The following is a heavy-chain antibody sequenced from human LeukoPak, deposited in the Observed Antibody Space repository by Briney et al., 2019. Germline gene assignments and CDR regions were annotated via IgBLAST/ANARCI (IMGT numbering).Heavy chain of an antibody. CDR1: GYTFTGYY. Sequence: GASVKVSCKASGYTFTGYYMHWVRQAPGQGLEWMGWINPNSGGTNYAQKFQGRVTMTRDTSISTAYMELSRLRSDDTAVYYCARLFGELLGGSYNWIRDYWGQGTLVTVSS. J-gene: IGHJ4*02. V-gene: IGHV1-2*02. D-gene: IGHD3-10*02. CDR3: ARLFGELLGGSYNWIRDY. CDR2: INPNSGGT.